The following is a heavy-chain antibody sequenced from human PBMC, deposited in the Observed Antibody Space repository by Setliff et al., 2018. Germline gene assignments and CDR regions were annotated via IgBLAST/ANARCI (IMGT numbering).Heavy chain of an antibody. D-gene: IGHD3-10*02. CDR2: IGASGDRT. CDR3: LGAGTCSY. J-gene: IGHJ4*02. CDR1: TFTFSKYA. Sequence: PGGSLRLSCVASTFTFSKYAITWVRQAPGKGLEWVSSIGASGDRTYYVDSARGRFTISRDNARNSLSLQMNSPRSDDTAVYYCLGAGTCSYWGQGTRVTVSS. V-gene: IGHV3-23*01.